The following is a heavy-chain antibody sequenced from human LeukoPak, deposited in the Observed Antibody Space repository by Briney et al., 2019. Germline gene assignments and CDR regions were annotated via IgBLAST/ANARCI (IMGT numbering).Heavy chain of an antibody. D-gene: IGHD2-15*01. CDR1: GFTFDDYA. V-gene: IGHV3-9*01. J-gene: IGHJ4*02. Sequence: PGRSLRLSCAASGFTFDDYAMHWVRQAPGKGLEWVSGISWNSGSIGYADSVKGRFTISRDNAKNSLYLQMNSLRAEDTAVYYCARDLSMRIGAPANADYWGQGTLVTVSS. CDR3: ARDLSMRIGAPANADY. CDR2: ISWNSGSI.